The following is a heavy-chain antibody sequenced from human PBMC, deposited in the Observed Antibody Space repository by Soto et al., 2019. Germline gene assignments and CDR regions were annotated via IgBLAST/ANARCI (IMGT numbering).Heavy chain of an antibody. V-gene: IGHV4-61*08. J-gene: IGHJ4*02. CDR1: GDSVSSGGYF. D-gene: IGHD2-21*02. CDR2: IDSRGTT. Sequence: QVQLQESGPGLVKPSETLSLSCTVFGDSVSSGGYFWGWVRQPPGKGLEWLAYIDSRGTTSYNPSLRSRLTISADTSRNQISLKLRSVTTADTAVYYCMRTDSGGHWAAWFWGQGTLVTVSS. CDR3: MRTDSGGHWAAWF.